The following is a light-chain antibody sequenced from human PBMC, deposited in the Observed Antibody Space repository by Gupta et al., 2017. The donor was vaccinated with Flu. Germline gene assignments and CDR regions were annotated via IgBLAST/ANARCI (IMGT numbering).Light chain of an antibody. J-gene: IGKJ2*01. CDR2: DVS. V-gene: IGKV1-39*01. CDR3: QQSYDIPYT. Sequence: GDRVTVTSRARQIIDSHLNWYQQTPGKAPKLLIYDVSTLQSGVPSRFSGSGYGTDFSLTITSLQPEDFATYYCQQSYDIPYTFGQGTDLDI. CDR1: QIIDSH.